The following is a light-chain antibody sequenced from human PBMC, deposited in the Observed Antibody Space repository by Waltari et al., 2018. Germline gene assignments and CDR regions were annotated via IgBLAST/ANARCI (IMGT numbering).Light chain of an antibody. V-gene: IGLV1-44*01. J-gene: IGLJ3*02. CDR1: SSNIGRNT. CDR3: ATWDDSLNAWV. Sequence: QSVLTQPPSASGTPGQRVTMSCSGSSSNIGRNTVTWYQQLPGTAPKLLIYIDNQRPSGVPARFSGSRSGTSASLAISGLQSEDEADYRCATWDDSLNAWVFGGGTKLTVL. CDR2: IDN.